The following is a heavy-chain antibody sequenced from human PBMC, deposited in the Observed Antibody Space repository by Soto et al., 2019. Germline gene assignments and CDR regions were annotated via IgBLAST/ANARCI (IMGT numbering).Heavy chain of an antibody. Sequence: GGSLRLSCAAFGFTFSSYAMSWVRQAPGKGLEWVSVIGASGVSTYYADSVKGRFTISRDTSKNTLYLQMNSLRAEGTAVYYCAKGGQSYDYWGQGTLVTVSS. D-gene: IGHD3-10*01. V-gene: IGHV3-23*01. CDR1: GFTFSSYA. J-gene: IGHJ4*02. CDR2: IGASGVST. CDR3: AKGGQSYDY.